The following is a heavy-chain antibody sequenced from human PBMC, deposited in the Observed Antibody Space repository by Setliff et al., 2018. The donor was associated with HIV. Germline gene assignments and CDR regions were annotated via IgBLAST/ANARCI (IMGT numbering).Heavy chain of an antibody. V-gene: IGHV2-70*11. CDR1: GFSLSPRGMS. CDR3: ARGSESLTYFDN. J-gene: IGHJ4*02. Sequence: GSGPTLVNPTQTLTLTCTFSGFSLSPRGMSVSWIRQPPGKALEWLARSDWDDAKYYSTSLKTRLTISKDTSKNQVVLTMTNMDPVDTATYYCARGSESLTYFDNLGPGTLVTVSS. CDR2: SDWDDAK. D-gene: IGHD3-10*01.